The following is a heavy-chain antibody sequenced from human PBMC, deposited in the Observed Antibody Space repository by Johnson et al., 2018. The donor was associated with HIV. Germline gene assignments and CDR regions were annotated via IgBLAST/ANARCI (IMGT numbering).Heavy chain of an antibody. J-gene: IGHJ3*01. V-gene: IGHV3-11*04. Sequence: QVQLVESGGGLVKPGGSLRLSCVASGFTFSDYYMSWIRQAPGKGLEWVSYISSSGSVIYSADSVKGRFTISRDNAKNRVYLQMDNLRVEDTAVYYCARGDRGGFDLCGQGTMVTVSS. CDR1: GFTFSDYY. CDR3: ARGDRGGFDL. D-gene: IGHD1-14*01. CDR2: ISSSGSVI.